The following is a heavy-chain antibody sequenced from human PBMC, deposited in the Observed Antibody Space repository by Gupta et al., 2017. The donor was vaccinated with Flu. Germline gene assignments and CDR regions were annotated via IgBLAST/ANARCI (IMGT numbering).Heavy chain of an antibody. Sequence: EVQLLESGGGLVQPGGSLRLSCVASGFTFNFHAMTGVRQAPGKGLEWVSAISGSGGTTNDADSVKGRFTVSRDNSKKTLFLQMNSLRVEDTAVYYCARDRSNYDSSGYTDYYYGMDVWGQGTTVTVSS. CDR1: GFTFNFHA. CDR2: ISGSGGTT. J-gene: IGHJ6*02. D-gene: IGHD3-22*01. V-gene: IGHV3-23*01. CDR3: ARDRSNYDSSGYTDYYYGMDV.